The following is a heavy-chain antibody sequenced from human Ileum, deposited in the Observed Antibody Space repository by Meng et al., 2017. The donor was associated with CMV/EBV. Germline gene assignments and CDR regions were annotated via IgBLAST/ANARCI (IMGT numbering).Heavy chain of an antibody. V-gene: IGHV3-21*01. CDR1: GFIFSDYA. CDR2: FTVSARSV. J-gene: IGHJ4*02. Sequence: GESLKISCAASGFIFSDYAFSWVRQAPGKGLEWVSSFTVSARSVFYADSVKGRFTISRDNSKDSVSLQMKGLRAEDTAVYYCTTYCSATSCHTFDYWGQGTLVTVSS. CDR3: TTYCSATSCHTFDY. D-gene: IGHD2-2*02.